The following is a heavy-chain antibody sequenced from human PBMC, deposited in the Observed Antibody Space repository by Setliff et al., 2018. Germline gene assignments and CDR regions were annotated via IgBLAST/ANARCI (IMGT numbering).Heavy chain of an antibody. CDR3: TRDSVYSSGWYASGH. CDR1: GFTFDDYG. Sequence: GESLTISCATSGFTFDDYGMSWVRQAPGKGLEWVAGISWNSGDIGYADSVKGRFTISRDNAKNSLHLQMNSLKAEDTAFYYCTRDSVYSSGWYASGHWGQGTLVTVSS. V-gene: IGHV3-20*04. CDR2: ISWNSGDI. J-gene: IGHJ4*02. D-gene: IGHD6-19*01.